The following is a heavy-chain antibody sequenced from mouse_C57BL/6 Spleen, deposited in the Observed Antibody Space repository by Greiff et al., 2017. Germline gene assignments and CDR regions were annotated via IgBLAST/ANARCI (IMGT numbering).Heavy chain of an antibody. CDR1: GYTFPSYW. CDR2: IDPNSGGT. D-gene: IGHD1-1*01. CDR3: SRDSSSYWYFDV. Sequence: QVQLQQSGAELVKPGASVKLSCKASGYTFPSYWMHWVKQRPGRGLEWIGRIDPNSGGTKYNEKFKSKATLTVDKPSSKAYIQLSSLTSEDSAVYYCSRDSSSYWYFDVWGTGTTVTVSS. J-gene: IGHJ1*03. V-gene: IGHV1-72*01.